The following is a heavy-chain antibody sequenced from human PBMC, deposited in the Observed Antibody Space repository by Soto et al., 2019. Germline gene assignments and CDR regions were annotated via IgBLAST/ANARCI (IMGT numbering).Heavy chain of an antibody. CDR2: IYYSGST. CDR1: VGSISSGGYY. J-gene: IGHJ5*02. CDR3: ARGGQGWFDP. V-gene: IGHV4-31*03. Sequence: TRSLTCTVSVGSISSGGYYWSWIRQHPGKGLEWIGYIYYSGSTYYNPSLKSRVTISVDTSKNQFSLKLSSVTAADTAVYYCARGGQGWFDPWGQGTLVTVSS. D-gene: IGHD3-16*01.